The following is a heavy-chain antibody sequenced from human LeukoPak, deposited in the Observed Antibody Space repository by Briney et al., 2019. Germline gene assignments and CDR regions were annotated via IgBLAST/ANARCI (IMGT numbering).Heavy chain of an antibody. J-gene: IGHJ4*02. CDR2: ISSSSSYI. Sequence: PGGSLRLSCAASGITVSTNYMSWVRQAPGKGLEWVSSISSSSSYIYYADSVKGRFTISRDNAKNSLYLQMNSLRAEDTAVYYCAREKNGYGGPTDYWGQGTLVTVSS. D-gene: IGHD4-23*01. CDR3: AREKNGYGGPTDY. CDR1: GITVSTNY. V-gene: IGHV3-21*01.